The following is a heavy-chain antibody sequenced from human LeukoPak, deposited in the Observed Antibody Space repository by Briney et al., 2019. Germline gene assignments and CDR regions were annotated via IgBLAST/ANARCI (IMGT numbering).Heavy chain of an antibody. CDR3: ARDPGGVAKSFDY. Sequence: SETLSLTCTVSGYSISSGYYWGWIRQPPGKGLEWIGSIYHSGSTYYNPSLKSRVTISVDTSKNQFSLKLSSVTAADTAVYYCARDPGGVAKSFDYWGQGTLVTVSS. V-gene: IGHV4-38-2*02. CDR2: IYHSGST. D-gene: IGHD5-12*01. J-gene: IGHJ4*02. CDR1: GYSISSGYY.